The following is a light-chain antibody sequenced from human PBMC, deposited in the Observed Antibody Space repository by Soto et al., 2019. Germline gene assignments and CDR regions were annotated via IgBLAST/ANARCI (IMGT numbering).Light chain of an antibody. CDR3: AAWDDSLNGPV. J-gene: IGLJ2*01. CDR2: DNN. Sequence: QSVLTQPPSASGTPGQRVTISCSGSSSTIGSYTVNWYQQLPGTAPKLLIYDNNRPPSGVPDRFSGSKSGTSASLAISGLQSEDEADYYCAAWDDSLNGPVFGGGTKLTVL. CDR1: SSTIGSYT. V-gene: IGLV1-44*01.